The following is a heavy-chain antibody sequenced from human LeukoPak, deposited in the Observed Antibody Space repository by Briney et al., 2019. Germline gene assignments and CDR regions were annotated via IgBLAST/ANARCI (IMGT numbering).Heavy chain of an antibody. CDR3: ATDHGYCSSTSCYRIFDY. Sequence: SETLSLTCAVYGVSFSDYYWGWIRQPPGKGLEWIGSIYYSGSTYYNPSLKSRVTISVDTSKNQFSLKLSSVTAADTAVYYCATDHGYCSSTSCYRIFDYWGQGTLVTVSS. D-gene: IGHD2-2*03. CDR2: IYYSGST. J-gene: IGHJ4*02. CDR1: GVSFSDYY. V-gene: IGHV4-34*01.